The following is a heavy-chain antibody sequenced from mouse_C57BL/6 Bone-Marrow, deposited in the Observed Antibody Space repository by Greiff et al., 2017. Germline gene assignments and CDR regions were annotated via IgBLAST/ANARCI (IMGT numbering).Heavy chain of an antibody. CDR2: IYPRSGNT. CDR1: GYTFTSYG. Sequence: VQLQQSGAELARPGASVKLSCKASGYTFTSYGISWVKQRTGQGLEWIGEIYPRSGNTYYNEKFKGKATLTADKSSSTAYMELRSLTSEDSAVYFCARVEDYDWFAYWGQGTLVTVSA. J-gene: IGHJ3*01. D-gene: IGHD2-4*01. CDR3: ARVEDYDWFAY. V-gene: IGHV1-81*01.